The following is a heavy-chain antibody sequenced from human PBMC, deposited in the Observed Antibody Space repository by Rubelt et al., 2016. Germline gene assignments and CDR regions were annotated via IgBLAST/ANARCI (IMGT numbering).Heavy chain of an antibody. D-gene: IGHD1-1*01. V-gene: IGHV1-69*02. Sequence: EVRKPGSSVKVSCKASGVTFSSSPMSWVRQAPGQGLEWMGRIIPFLGKPNYAQKFQGRVTITADKSTSTVYLELRSLRSDDTAVYYCARCGLHNWNDVYGMDIWGQGTTVTVSS. CDR3: ARCGLHNWNDVYGMDI. J-gene: IGHJ6*02. CDR2: IIPFLGKP. CDR1: GVTFSSSP.